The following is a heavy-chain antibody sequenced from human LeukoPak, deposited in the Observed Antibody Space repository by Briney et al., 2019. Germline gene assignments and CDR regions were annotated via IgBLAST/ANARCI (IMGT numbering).Heavy chain of an antibody. CDR3: AKVQYCGGDCYPYFDY. CDR1: GFTFSSYG. J-gene: IGHJ4*02. Sequence: GGSLRLSCAASGFTFSSYGMHWVRQAPGKGLEWVAVISYDGSNKYYADSVKGRLTISRDNSKNTLYLQMNSLRAEDTAVYYCAKVQYCGGDCYPYFDYWGQGTLVTVSS. V-gene: IGHV3-30*18. CDR2: ISYDGSNK. D-gene: IGHD2-21*02.